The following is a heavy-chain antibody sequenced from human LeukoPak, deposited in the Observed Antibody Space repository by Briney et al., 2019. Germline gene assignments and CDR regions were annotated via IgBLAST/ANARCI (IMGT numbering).Heavy chain of an antibody. CDR2: INPNSGGT. CDR3: ARGPGRARFDP. J-gene: IGHJ5*02. V-gene: IGHV1-2*02. Sequence: ASVKVSCKASGYSFTAYYIHWVRQAPGQGLEWMGWINPNSGGTNFAQKFQGRVAMTRDTSISTAYMELSRLTSDDTSVYYCARGPGRARFDPWGQGTLVTVSS. D-gene: IGHD3-10*01. CDR1: GYSFTAYY.